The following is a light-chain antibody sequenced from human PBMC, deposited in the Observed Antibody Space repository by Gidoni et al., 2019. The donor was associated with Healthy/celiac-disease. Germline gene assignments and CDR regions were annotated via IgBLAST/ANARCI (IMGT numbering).Light chain of an antibody. J-gene: IGKJ1*01. CDR3: QQYNNWPPT. CDR1: QSINNN. V-gene: IGKV3-15*01. Sequence: ERVMTQSPATLSVSPGERATFSCRASQSINNNLAWYQQKPGQAPRLLIYGASTRATGLPARFSGSGSGTEFTLTISSLQSEDSAVYYCQQYNNWPPTFGQGTKVEIK. CDR2: GAS.